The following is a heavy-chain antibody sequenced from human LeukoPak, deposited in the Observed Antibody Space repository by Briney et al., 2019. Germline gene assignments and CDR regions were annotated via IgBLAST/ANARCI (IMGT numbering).Heavy chain of an antibody. Sequence: SETLSLTCAVYGGSFSGYYWSWIRQPTGKGLEWIGEINHSGSTNYNPSLKSRVTISVDTSKNQFSLKLSSVTAADTAVYYCASSSRYSSSSVSYYWGQGTLVTVSS. J-gene: IGHJ4*02. CDR1: GGSFSGYY. CDR3: ASSSRYSSSSVSYY. D-gene: IGHD6-6*01. CDR2: INHSGST. V-gene: IGHV4-34*01.